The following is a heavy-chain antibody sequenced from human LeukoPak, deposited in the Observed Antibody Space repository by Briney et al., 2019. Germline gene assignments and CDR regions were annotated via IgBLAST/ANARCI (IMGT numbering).Heavy chain of an antibody. D-gene: IGHD1-26*01. V-gene: IGHV1-18*01. CDR2: ISAYNGNT. CDR1: GYTFTSYG. J-gene: IGHJ4*02. CDR3: ARDPLYGSHLDY. Sequence: ASVKVSCKASGYTFTSYGISWVRQAPGQGLEWLGWISAYNGNTNYAQKLQGRVTMTTDTSTSTAYMELRSLRSDDTAVYYCARDPLYGSHLDYWGQGTLVTVSS.